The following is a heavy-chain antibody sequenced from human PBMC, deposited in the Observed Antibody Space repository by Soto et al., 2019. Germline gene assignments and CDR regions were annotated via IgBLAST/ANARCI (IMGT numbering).Heavy chain of an antibody. CDR2: ISGSGGGT. J-gene: IGHJ4*02. Sequence: GGSLRLSCAASGFTFSNYAMNWVRQAPGKGLEWVSVISGSGGGTDYADSVKGRFTISRDNSKNMLYLQMNSLRAEDTAVYYCAKGLVGVRGVINYFDCWGQGTLVTVSS. V-gene: IGHV3-23*01. CDR1: GFTFSNYA. D-gene: IGHD3-10*01. CDR3: AKGLVGVRGVINYFDC.